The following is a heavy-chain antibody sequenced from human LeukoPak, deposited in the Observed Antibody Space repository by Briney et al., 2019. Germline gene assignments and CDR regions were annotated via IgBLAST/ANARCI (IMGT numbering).Heavy chain of an antibody. V-gene: IGHV4-59*01. D-gene: IGHD5-12*01. J-gene: IGHJ4*02. CDR2: IYHSGST. CDR1: GGSFSGYY. Sequence: PSETLSLTCAVYGGSFSGYYWSWIRQPPGKGLEWIGYIYHSGSTKYNPSLKSRVTISVDTSKNQFSLKLSSVTAADTAVYYCARDGYSGNDGLWGQGTLVTVS. CDR3: ARDGYSGNDGL.